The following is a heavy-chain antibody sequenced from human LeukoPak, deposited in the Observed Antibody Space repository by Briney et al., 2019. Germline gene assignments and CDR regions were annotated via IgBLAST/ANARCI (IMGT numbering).Heavy chain of an antibody. D-gene: IGHD6-19*01. CDR3: AGSGWYGARGDY. CDR2: IYHSGST. V-gene: IGHV4-4*02. J-gene: IGHJ4*02. Sequence: GSLRLSCATSGFTFSNAWMTWVRQAQGKGLEWIGEIYHSGSTNYNPSLKSRVTISVDKSKNQFSLKLSSVTAADTAVYYCAGSGWYGARGDYWGQGTLVTVSS. CDR1: GFTFSNAW.